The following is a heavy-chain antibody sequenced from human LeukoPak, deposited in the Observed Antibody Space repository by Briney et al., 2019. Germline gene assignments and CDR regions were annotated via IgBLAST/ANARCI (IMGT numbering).Heavy chain of an antibody. D-gene: IGHD6-13*01. Sequence: SETLSLTCTASGGSISSGGYYWSWIRQHPGKGLEWIGYIYYSGSTYYNPSLKSRVTISVDTSKNQFSLKLSSVTAADTAVYYCARVPRGYSRYFDYWGQGTLVTVSS. CDR1: GGSISSGGYY. V-gene: IGHV4-31*03. J-gene: IGHJ4*02. CDR2: IYYSGST. CDR3: ARVPRGYSRYFDY.